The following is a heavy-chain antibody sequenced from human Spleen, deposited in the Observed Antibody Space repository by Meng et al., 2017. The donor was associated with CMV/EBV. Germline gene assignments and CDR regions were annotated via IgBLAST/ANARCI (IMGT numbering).Heavy chain of an antibody. Sequence: SGFTFSSYSMNWVRQAPGKGLEWVSSISSSSSYIYYADSVKGRFTISRDNAKNSLYLQMNSLRAEDTAVFYCARALARPGSNYFDYWGQGTLVTVSS. J-gene: IGHJ4*02. D-gene: IGHD3-10*01. CDR1: GFTFSSYS. CDR3: ARALARPGSNYFDY. V-gene: IGHV3-21*01. CDR2: ISSSSSYI.